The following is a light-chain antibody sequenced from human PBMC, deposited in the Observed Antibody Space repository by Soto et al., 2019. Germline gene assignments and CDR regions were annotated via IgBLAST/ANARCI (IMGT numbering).Light chain of an antibody. CDR2: GAS. V-gene: IGKV3-15*01. CDR1: QSVGTY. CDR3: QQYNDWRRT. J-gene: IGKJ1*01. Sequence: EIVMTQSPATLSVSPGERATLSCRASQSVGTYLAWYQQKPGQAPRLLIYGASTSAAVISPRFSGCGSGTGFTLTISALQSEYFAVDYCQQYNDWRRTFGQGTKVGIK.